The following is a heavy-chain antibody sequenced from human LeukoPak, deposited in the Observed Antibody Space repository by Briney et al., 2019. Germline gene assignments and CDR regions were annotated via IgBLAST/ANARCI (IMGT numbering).Heavy chain of an antibody. CDR3: ARARSGSHKDIQH. CDR2: IYYSGST. CDR1: GGSISSYY. J-gene: IGHJ1*01. D-gene: IGHD3-3*01. V-gene: IGHV4-59*01. Sequence: PAETLSLTCTASGGSISSYYWSWIRQPPGKGLEWVGYIYYSGSTNYNPSLKSRVTISVDTSKNQFALKLSSVTAEDTAVYYCARARSGSHKDIQHWGQGTLVTVSS.